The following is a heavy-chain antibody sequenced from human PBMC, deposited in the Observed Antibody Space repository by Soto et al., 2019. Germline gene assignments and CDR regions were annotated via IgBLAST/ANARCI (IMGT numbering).Heavy chain of an antibody. CDR1: GFTFSNYN. D-gene: IGHD3-3*01. Sequence: GSLRLSCAASGFTFSNYNMHWVRQAPGRGLEYVSAITGDGDSTHYADSVKGRFTISRDNSKNTLYLRMGSLRAEDMAVYYCARGNLEWLFTFDFWGQGTLVTVSS. CDR2: ITGDGDST. J-gene: IGHJ4*02. CDR3: ARGNLEWLFTFDF. V-gene: IGHV3-64*02.